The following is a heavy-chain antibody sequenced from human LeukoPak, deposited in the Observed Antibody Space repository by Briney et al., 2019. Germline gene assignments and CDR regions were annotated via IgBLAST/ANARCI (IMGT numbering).Heavy chain of an antibody. V-gene: IGHV1-8*01. CDR2: MNPNSGNT. Sequence: ASVKVSCKASGYTFTSYDINWVRQATGQGLEWTGWMNPNSGNTGYAQKFQGRVTMTRNTSISTAYMELSSLRSEDTAVYYCARGHKGRGQFDYWGQGTLVTVSS. J-gene: IGHJ4*02. CDR1: GYTFTSYD. CDR3: ARGHKGRGQFDY.